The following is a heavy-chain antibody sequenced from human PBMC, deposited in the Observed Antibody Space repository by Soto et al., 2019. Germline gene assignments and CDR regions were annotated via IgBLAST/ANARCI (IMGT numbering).Heavy chain of an antibody. CDR3: ASIEVTGGNSVNYYYYGMDV. D-gene: IGHD2-21*02. J-gene: IGHJ6*02. CDR2: IKQDGSEK. Sequence: LRLSCAASGFTFSSYWMSWVRQAPGKGLEWVANIKQDGSEKYYVDSVKGRFTISRDNAKNSLYLQMNNLRAEDTAVYYCASIEVTGGNSVNYYYYGMDVWGQGTTVTV. CDR1: GFTFSSYW. V-gene: IGHV3-7*03.